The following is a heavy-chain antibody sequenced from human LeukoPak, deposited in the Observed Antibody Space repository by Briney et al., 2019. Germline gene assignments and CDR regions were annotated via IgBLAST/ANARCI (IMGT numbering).Heavy chain of an antibody. CDR2: ISYDGSDT. CDR1: GFTFSSYG. D-gene: IGHD1-7*01. CDR3: AKNRVVFDWNYAYYFDS. J-gene: IGHJ4*02. Sequence: PGGSLRLSCAASGFTFSSYGMHWVRQAPGKGLEWVAFISYDGSDTYYADSVRGRFTISRGNSKNTLYLQMNSLRAEDTALYYCAKNRVVFDWNYAYYFDSWGQGTLVTVSS. V-gene: IGHV3-30*18.